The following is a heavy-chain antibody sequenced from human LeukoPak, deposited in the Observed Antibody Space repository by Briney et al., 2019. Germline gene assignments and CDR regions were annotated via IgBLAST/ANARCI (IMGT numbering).Heavy chain of an antibody. CDR1: GGSFSGYY. V-gene: IGHV4-34*01. CDR2: IYYSGST. Sequence: SETLSLTCAVYGGSFSGYYWSWIRQPPGKGLEWIGSIYYSGSTYYNPSLKSRVTISVDTSKNQFSLKLSSVTAADTAVYYCARLAYCGGDCYQEFDYRGQGTLVTVSS. J-gene: IGHJ4*02. CDR3: ARLAYCGGDCYQEFDY. D-gene: IGHD2-21*02.